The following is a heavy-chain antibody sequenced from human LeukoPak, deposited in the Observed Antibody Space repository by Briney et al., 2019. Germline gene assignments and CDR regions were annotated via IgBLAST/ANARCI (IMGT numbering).Heavy chain of an antibody. CDR3: AKGRIAVAGTDAFDI. J-gene: IGHJ3*02. V-gene: IGHV3-23*01. D-gene: IGHD6-19*01. CDR1: GFTFSGFA. Sequence: GGTLRLSCAASGFTFSGFAMSWIRQAPGKGLEWVSGISGSGDSTYYADSVKGRFTISRDNSKNTLYLQMNSLRAEDTAVYHCAKGRIAVAGTDAFDIWGQGTMVTVSS. CDR2: ISGSGDST.